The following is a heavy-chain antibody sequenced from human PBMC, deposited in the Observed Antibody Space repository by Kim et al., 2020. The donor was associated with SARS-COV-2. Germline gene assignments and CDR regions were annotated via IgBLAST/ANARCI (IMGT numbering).Heavy chain of an antibody. CDR3: ARGYIWGYYMDV. Sequence: YYPGSVKGRFTISRENAKNSLYLQMNSLRAGDTAVYYCARGYIWGYYMDVWGKGTTVTVSS. J-gene: IGHJ6*03. V-gene: IGHV3-13*01. D-gene: IGHD3-16*01.